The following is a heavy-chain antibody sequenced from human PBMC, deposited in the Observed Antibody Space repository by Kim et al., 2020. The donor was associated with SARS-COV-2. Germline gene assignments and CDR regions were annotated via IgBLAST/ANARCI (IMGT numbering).Heavy chain of an antibody. Sequence: NTKYSQKFQGRVTITRDTSASTAYMELSSLRSEDTAVYYCARDVVGATAYWGQGTLVTVSS. J-gene: IGHJ4*02. CDR3: ARDVVGATAY. CDR2: NT. D-gene: IGHD1-26*01. V-gene: IGHV1-3*01.